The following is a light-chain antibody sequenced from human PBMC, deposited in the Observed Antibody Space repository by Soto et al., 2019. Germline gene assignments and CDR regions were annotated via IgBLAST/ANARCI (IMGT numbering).Light chain of an antibody. V-gene: IGKV2-28*01. Sequence: DIVLTQSPLSLPVTPGEPASISCRSSQSLLHRNGYNFLDWYLQKPGQSPQLLIYLGSNRASGVPDRFSGSGSGTDFTLKITRVEADDVGVYYCMQTLETPWTFGQGTKVEIK. J-gene: IGKJ1*01. CDR3: MQTLETPWT. CDR1: QSLLHRNGYNF. CDR2: LGS.